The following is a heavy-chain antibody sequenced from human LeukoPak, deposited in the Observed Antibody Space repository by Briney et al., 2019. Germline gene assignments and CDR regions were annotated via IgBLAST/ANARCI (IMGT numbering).Heavy chain of an antibody. D-gene: IGHD6-19*01. CDR2: ISCGGSKK. CDR1: GFTFSSYG. J-gene: IGHJ5*02. CDR3: AKDSGEQWLNKWFDP. V-gene: IGHV3-30*18. Sequence: GVSLRLSCAASGFTFSSYGLHWVRQAPGKGLEWVAVISCGGSKKYYTYSVKGRFTLSRDNSKNTLYLQMNSLRAEDTAVYYCAKDSGEQWLNKWFDPWGQGTLVPVSS.